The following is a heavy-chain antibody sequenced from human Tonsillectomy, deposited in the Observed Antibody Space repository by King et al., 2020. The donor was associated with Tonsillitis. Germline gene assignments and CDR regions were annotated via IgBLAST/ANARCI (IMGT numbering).Heavy chain of an antibody. Sequence: VQLVESGGGLVQPGGSLRLSCAASGFTFSSYWMSWVRQAPGKGLEWVANIKQDGSEKYYVDSVKGRFTISRDNAKNSLYLQMNSLRAEDTAVYYCARDRSSSWTNWFDPWGQGTLVTVSS. V-gene: IGHV3-7*01. D-gene: IGHD6-13*01. CDR1: GFTFSSYW. CDR3: ARDRSSSWTNWFDP. J-gene: IGHJ5*02. CDR2: IKQDGSEK.